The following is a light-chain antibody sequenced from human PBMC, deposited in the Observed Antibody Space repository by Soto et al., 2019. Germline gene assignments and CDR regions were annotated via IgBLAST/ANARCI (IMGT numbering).Light chain of an antibody. V-gene: IGLV1-40*01. CDR3: HSYDSSLSGSNWV. CDR1: SSNIGAGYD. Sequence: QSVLTQPPSVSGAPGQRVTISCTGSSSNIGAGYDVHWYQQLPGTAPKLLIYGNSNRPSGVPDRFSGSKSGTSASLAITGPQVEDEADYYCHSYDSSLSGSNWVFGGGTKLTV. J-gene: IGLJ3*02. CDR2: GNS.